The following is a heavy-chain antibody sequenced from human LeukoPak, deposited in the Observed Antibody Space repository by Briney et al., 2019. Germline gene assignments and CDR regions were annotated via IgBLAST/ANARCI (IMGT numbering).Heavy chain of an antibody. CDR3: ARFTMVRGGSIIRDY. CDR1: GYSFTSYW. D-gene: IGHD3-10*01. V-gene: IGHV5-51*01. J-gene: IGHJ4*02. CDR2: IYPGDSDT. Sequence: GEPLKISCKGSGYSFTSYWIGWVRQMPGKGLEWMGIIYPGDSDTRYSPSFQGQVTISADKSISTAYLQWSSQKASDTAMYYCARFTMVRGGSIIRDYWGQGTLVTVSS.